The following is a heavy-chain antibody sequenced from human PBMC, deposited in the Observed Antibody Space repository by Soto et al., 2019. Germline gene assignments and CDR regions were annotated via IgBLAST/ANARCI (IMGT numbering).Heavy chain of an antibody. CDR3: ARRKGDSSSLVDY. J-gene: IGHJ4*02. D-gene: IGHD6-6*01. Sequence: GASVKVSCKASGGTFSSYAISWVRQAPGQGLEWMGGIIPIFGTANYAQKFQGRVTITADESTSTAYMELSSLRSEDTAVYYCARRKGDSSSLVDYWAQGTLVPVSS. CDR1: GGTFSSYA. V-gene: IGHV1-69*13. CDR2: IIPIFGTA.